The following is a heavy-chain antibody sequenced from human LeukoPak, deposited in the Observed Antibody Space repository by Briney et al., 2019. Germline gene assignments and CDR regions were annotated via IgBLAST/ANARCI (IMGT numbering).Heavy chain of an antibody. J-gene: IGHJ4*02. Sequence: PGGSLRLSCAASGFTVSSNYMSWVRQAPGKGLEWVSVIYSGGSTYYADSVKGRFTISRDNSKNTLYLQMNSLRAEDTAVYYCARASTVVTPFFDYWGQGTLVTVSS. CDR3: ARASTVVTPFFDY. CDR2: IYSGGST. D-gene: IGHD4-23*01. CDR1: GFTVSSNY. V-gene: IGHV3-53*01.